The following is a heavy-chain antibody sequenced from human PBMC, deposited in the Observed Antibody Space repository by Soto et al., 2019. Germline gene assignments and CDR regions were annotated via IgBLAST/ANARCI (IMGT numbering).Heavy chain of an antibody. Sequence: EVQLLESGGGLVKPGGSLRLSCAASEFTFSSYAMNWVRQAPGKGLEWASVISGSGGSTYYADAVKGRFTISRDNSKNTLYLQMNSLRAEDTAVYYCAKRTVGWYFDLWGRGTLVTVSS. CDR2: ISGSGGST. J-gene: IGHJ2*01. CDR3: AKRTVGWYFDL. D-gene: IGHD4-17*01. V-gene: IGHV3-23*01. CDR1: EFTFSSYA.